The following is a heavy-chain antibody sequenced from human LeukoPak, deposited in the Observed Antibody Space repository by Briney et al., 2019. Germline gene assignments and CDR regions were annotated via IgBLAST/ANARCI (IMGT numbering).Heavy chain of an antibody. CDR1: GGTFSSYA. D-gene: IGHD3-10*01. CDR2: IIPIFGTA. V-gene: IGHV1-69*01. CDR3: ARGNYGSGSYYKFDY. J-gene: IGHJ4*02. Sequence: SVKVSCKASGGTFSSYAISWVRQAPGQGLEWMGGIIPIFGTANYAQKFQGRGTITADESTSTAYMELSSLRSEDTAVYYCARGNYGSGSYYKFDYWGQGTLVTVSS.